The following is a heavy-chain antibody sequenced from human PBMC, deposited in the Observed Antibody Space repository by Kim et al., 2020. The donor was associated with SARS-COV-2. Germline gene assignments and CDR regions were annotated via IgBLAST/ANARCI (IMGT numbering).Heavy chain of an antibody. CDR1: GFTFSSYA. V-gene: IGHV3-30*04. J-gene: IGHJ4*02. D-gene: IGHD3-22*01. CDR2: ISYDGSNK. CDR3: ARSPKYYYDSSGPIPGADFDY. Sequence: GGSLRLSCAASGFTFSSYAMHWVRQAPGKGLEWVAVISYDGSNKYYADSVKGRFTISRDNSKNTLYLQMNSLRAEDTAVYYCARSPKYYYDSSGPIPGADFDYWGQGTLVTVSS.